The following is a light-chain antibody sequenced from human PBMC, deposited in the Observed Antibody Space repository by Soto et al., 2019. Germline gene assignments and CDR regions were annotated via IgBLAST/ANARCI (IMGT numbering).Light chain of an antibody. J-gene: IGKJ4*01. CDR3: QQYNSFPLT. Sequence: DIQLTQSPSSLSASVGDRVTITCRASQSIRTWLAWYQQKPGKAPKLLIYKASSLESGVPSRFSGSGSGTEFTLTISSLQPDDFATYYCQQYNSFPLTFGGGTKVEIK. CDR2: KAS. V-gene: IGKV1-5*03. CDR1: QSIRTW.